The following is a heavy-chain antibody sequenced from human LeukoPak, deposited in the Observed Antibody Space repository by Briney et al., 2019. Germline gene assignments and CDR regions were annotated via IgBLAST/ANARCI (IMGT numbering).Heavy chain of an antibody. CDR2: ISGSGGST. J-gene: IGHJ6*02. Sequence: GGSLRLSCAASGFTFSSYAMSWVRQAPGKGLEWVSAISGSGGSTYYADSVKGRFTISRDNSKNTLYLQMNSLRAEDTAVYYCAKDLADNWNGNLAGHGMDVWGQGTTVTVSS. CDR1: GFTFSSYA. D-gene: IGHD1-1*01. CDR3: AKDLADNWNGNLAGHGMDV. V-gene: IGHV3-23*01.